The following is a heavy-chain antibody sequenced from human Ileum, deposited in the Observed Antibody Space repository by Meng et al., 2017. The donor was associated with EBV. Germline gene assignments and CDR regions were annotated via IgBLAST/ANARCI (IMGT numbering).Heavy chain of an antibody. CDR2: ISGSDVST. CDR3: AHLTMVRGVSNGYFDY. CDR1: GITFSISA. D-gene: IGHD3-10*01. Sequence: VWLLEAGGGSVQPGGCLRRSWAASGITFSISAMTWGRQAPWKGLEWVSVISGSDVSTDYADSVKGRFTISRDNSKNTLYLQMNSLRAEDTAVYYCAHLTMVRGVSNGYFDYWGQGTLVTVSS. J-gene: IGHJ4*02. V-gene: IGHV3-23*01.